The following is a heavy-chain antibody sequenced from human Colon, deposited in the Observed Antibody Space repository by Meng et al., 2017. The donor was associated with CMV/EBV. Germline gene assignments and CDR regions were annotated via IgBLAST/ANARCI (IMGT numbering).Heavy chain of an antibody. CDR1: GYTFTNYF. CDR3: AREGMSTPSAADS. J-gene: IGHJ4*02. Sequence: CKASGYTFTNYFIHWVRQAPGQGLEWMGWIDPSSGDTNFAQNFQGRVSMTRDTSITTAHMELTSLTSDDTALYYCAREGMSTPSAADSWGQGTLVTVSP. V-gene: IGHV1-2*02. CDR2: IDPSSGDT. D-gene: IGHD6-25*01.